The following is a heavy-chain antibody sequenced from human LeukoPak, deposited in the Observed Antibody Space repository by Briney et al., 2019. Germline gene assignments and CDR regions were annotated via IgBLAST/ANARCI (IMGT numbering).Heavy chain of an antibody. J-gene: IGHJ3*02. Sequence: ASVKVSCKASGYTFTTYGISWVRQAPGQGLEWMGWISAYNGNPNYAQKLQDRVSMTTDTSTSTAYMELRSLRSDDTAVYYCARSDSGYDLSAFDIWGQGTMVTVSS. D-gene: IGHD5-12*01. CDR3: ARSDSGYDLSAFDI. CDR1: GYTFTTYG. CDR2: ISAYNGNP. V-gene: IGHV1-18*01.